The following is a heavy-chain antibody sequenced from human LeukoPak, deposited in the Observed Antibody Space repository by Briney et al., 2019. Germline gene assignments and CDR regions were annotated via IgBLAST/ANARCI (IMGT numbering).Heavy chain of an antibody. Sequence: GGSLRLSCVASGFTFNKTWMSWVRQAPGKGLEWVADIKHDGSVQYYVDSLKGRFTISRDNAKNSLYLQMSSLRADDMAVYYCARDPDHGALDLWGQGTLVTVSS. J-gene: IGHJ5*02. CDR1: GFTFNKTW. D-gene: IGHD4-17*01. V-gene: IGHV3-7*01. CDR2: IKHDGSVQ. CDR3: ARDPDHGALDL.